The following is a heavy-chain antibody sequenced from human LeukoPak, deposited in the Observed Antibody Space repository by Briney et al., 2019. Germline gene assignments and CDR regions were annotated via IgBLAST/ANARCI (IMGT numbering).Heavy chain of an antibody. CDR1: DFTLSPYW. J-gene: IGHJ4*02. CDR2: IDSDGGDK. Sequence: GGSLRLSCAASDFTLSPYWMTWVRQAPGRGLEWVANIDSDGGDKYYGDSVKGRFSISSDNAENSLFLQMNNLRVEDSAVYYCARGGSGSSKYWVFWGQGTLVTVSS. CDR3: ARGGSGSSKYWVF. D-gene: IGHD2-8*02. V-gene: IGHV3-7*01.